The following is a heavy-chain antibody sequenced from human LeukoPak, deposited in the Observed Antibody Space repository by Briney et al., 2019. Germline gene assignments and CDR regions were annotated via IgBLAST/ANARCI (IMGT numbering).Heavy chain of an antibody. CDR3: AKGVFGVNRAFDY. Sequence: PGGSLRLSCAASGFTFNTCAMSWVRQAPGKGLECVSAISESGSGTYYADSVNGRFTISRDNSKNTLYLQMNSLRVDDTALYYCAKGVFGVNRAFDYWGQGTLVTVSS. CDR1: GFTFNTCA. V-gene: IGHV3-23*01. CDR2: ISESGSGT. D-gene: IGHD3-3*01. J-gene: IGHJ4*02.